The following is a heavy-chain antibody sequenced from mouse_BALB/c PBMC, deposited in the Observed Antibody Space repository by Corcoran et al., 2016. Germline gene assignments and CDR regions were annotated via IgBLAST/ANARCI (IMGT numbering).Heavy chain of an antibody. CDR2: INTYTGEP. CDR1: GYTFTNYG. J-gene: IGHJ4*01. Sequence: QRKREKEGKERKKPGETVKISCKASGYTFTNYGMNWVKQAPGKGLKWMGWINTYTGEPTYADDFKGRFAFSLETSASTAYLQINNLKNEDTATYFCAREPRAMDYWGQGTSVTVSS. CDR3: AREPRAMDY. V-gene: IGHV9-3-1*01.